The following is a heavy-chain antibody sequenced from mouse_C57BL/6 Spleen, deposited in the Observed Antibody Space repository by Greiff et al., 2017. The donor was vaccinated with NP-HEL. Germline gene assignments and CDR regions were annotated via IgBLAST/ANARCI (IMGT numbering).Heavy chain of an antibody. J-gene: IGHJ2*01. CDR1: GYTFTSYW. CDR2: IDPSDSYT. V-gene: IGHV1-50*01. CDR3: ARWGSYYFDY. Sequence: QVQLQQPGAELVKPGASVKLSCKASGYTFTSYWMQWVKQRPGQGLEWIGEIDPSDSYTNYNQKFKGKATLTVDTSSSTAYMQLSSLTSEDSAVYYCARWGSYYFDYWGKGTTLTVSS.